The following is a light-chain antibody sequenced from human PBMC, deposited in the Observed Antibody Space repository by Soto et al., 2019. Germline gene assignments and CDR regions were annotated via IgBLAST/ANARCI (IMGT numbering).Light chain of an antibody. Sequence: EIVLTQSPGTLSLSPGERVTLSCRASQSVRSNSLAWFQQKRGQAPRLLIYGASTRSTVVPDRFSGSGSGTDFTLTISGLEPEAIGVYYCHQYGRSPYTFGQGTKLEIK. V-gene: IGKV3-20*01. CDR2: GAS. CDR3: HQYGRSPYT. J-gene: IGKJ2*01. CDR1: QSVRSNS.